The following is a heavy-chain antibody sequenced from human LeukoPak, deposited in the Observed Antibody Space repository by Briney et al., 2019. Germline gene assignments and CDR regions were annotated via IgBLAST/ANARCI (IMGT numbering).Heavy chain of an antibody. CDR3: ATQDDSSGRTFDY. CDR1: GYTLTELS. Sequence: GASVKVSCKVSGYTLTELSMHWVRQAPGKGLEWMGGFDPEDGETIYAQKFQGRVTMTEDTSTDTAYIELSSLRSEDTAVYYCATQDDSSGRTFDYWGQGTLVTVSS. V-gene: IGHV1-24*01. D-gene: IGHD3-22*01. CDR2: FDPEDGET. J-gene: IGHJ4*02.